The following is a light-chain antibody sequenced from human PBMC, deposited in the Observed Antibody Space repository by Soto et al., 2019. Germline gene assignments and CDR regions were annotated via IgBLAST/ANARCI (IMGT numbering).Light chain of an antibody. J-gene: IGKJ1*01. Sequence: DIQMTQSPSTLSASVGDRVTITCRAGQSISSWLAWYQQKPGKAPKLLIYKASTLESGVPSRFSGSGSGTEFTLTISSLQPDDSASYYCQQYNSYSTFGQGTKVDIK. CDR3: QQYNSYST. CDR1: QSISSW. CDR2: KAS. V-gene: IGKV1-5*03.